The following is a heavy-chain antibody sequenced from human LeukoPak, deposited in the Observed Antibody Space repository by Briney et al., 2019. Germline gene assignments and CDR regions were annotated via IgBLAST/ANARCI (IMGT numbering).Heavy chain of an antibody. CDR3: ARGEDDYGDPPLVRDYFDY. J-gene: IGHJ4*02. CDR2: IYHSGGT. Sequence: SETLSLTCAVSGGSISSGGYSWSWIRQPPGKGLEWIGCIYHSGGTNYNPSLEIRVTISVDTSKNQFSLELNSVTAADTAVYFCARGEDDYGDPPLVRDYFDYWGQGTPVTVSS. CDR1: GGSISSGGYS. D-gene: IGHD4-17*01. V-gene: IGHV4-30-2*01.